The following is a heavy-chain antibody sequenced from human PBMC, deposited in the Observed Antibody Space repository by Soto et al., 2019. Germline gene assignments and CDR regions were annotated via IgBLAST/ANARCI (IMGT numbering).Heavy chain of an antibody. Sequence: QVQLVQSGAEVKKPGSSVKVSCKASGGTFSSYAISWVRQAPGQGLEWMGGIIPIFGTANYAQKFQGRVTITADESTSTAYMELSSLRAEDTAVYYCARDYGAYYYDSSGYNPFDYWGQGTLVTVSS. V-gene: IGHV1-69*01. CDR2: IIPIFGTA. D-gene: IGHD3-22*01. J-gene: IGHJ4*02. CDR1: GGTFSSYA. CDR3: ARDYGAYYYDSSGYNPFDY.